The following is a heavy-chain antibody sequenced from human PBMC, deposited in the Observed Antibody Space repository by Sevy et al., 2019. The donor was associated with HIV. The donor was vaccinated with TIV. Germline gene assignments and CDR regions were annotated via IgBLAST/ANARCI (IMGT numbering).Heavy chain of an antibody. V-gene: IGHV4-59*01. CDR2: IYYTGST. D-gene: IGHD5-12*01. CDR3: ARAPPVRRGDDSLNWFDP. J-gene: IGHJ5*02. CDR1: GGSISAYY. Sequence: SETLSLTCTVFGGSISAYYWSWIRQPPGKGLEYIGYIYYTGSTNYNPSLKSRVTISVDTSKNQFSLSLTSVTAADTAIYYCARAPPVRRGDDSLNWFDPWGQGTLVTVSS.